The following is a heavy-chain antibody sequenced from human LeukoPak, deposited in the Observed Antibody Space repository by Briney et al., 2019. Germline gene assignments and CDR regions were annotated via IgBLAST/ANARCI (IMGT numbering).Heavy chain of an antibody. CDR1: GFAFSEHW. Sequence: PGGSLRLSCAASGFAFSEHWMIWVRQAPGKGLEWVANINHAESKKYYVDSVEGRFTISRDNAKNSLYLQMNSLRAEDTAVYYCAISTYSSSPSWGQGTLVTVSS. V-gene: IGHV3-7*01. J-gene: IGHJ5*02. D-gene: IGHD6-6*01. CDR3: AISTYSSSPS. CDR2: INHAESKK.